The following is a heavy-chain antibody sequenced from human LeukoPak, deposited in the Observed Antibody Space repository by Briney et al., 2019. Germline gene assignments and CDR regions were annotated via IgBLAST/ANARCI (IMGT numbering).Heavy chain of an antibody. D-gene: IGHD1-26*01. Sequence: SETLSLTCTVSGGSISNYYWSWIRQPPGKGLEWMGYIYYSGSTNYNCYLKSRVTISVDTYKNQFSLKLSSVTAADTAVYYCARGGWSLDLWGRGTLVTVSS. CDR1: GGSISNYY. CDR3: ARGGWSLDL. V-gene: IGHV4-59*01. J-gene: IGHJ2*01. CDR2: IYYSGST.